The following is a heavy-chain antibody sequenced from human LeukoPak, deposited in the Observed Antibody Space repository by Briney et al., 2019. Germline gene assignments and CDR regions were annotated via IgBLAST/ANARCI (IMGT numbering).Heavy chain of an antibody. CDR3: AREMEQWLVQGEFDY. J-gene: IGHJ4*02. Sequence: SVKVSCKASGGTFSSYAISWVLQAPGQGLEWMGRIAPIFGTANYAQKFQGRVTITTDESTSTAYMELSSLRSEDTAVYYCAREMEQWLVQGEFDYWGQGTLVTVSS. CDR2: IAPIFGTA. V-gene: IGHV1-69*05. D-gene: IGHD6-19*01. CDR1: GGTFSSYA.